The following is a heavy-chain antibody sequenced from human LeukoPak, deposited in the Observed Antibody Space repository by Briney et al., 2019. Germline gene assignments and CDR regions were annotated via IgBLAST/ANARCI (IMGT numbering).Heavy chain of an antibody. J-gene: IGHJ4*02. V-gene: IGHV1-2*02. CDR3: VPHNSGSSPYFDY. Sequence: ASVKVSCKASGYTFTYYYMHWVRQAPGQGLEWMGWINPNSGGTNYAQKFQGRVTMTGDTSISTAYMELTRLRSDDTAVYYCVPHNSGSSPYFDYWGQGSLVTVSS. D-gene: IGHD3-22*01. CDR2: INPNSGGT. CDR1: GYTFTYYY.